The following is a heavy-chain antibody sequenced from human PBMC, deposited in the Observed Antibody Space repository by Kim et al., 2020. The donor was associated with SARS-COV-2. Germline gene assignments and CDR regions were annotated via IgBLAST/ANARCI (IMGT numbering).Heavy chain of an antibody. V-gene: IGHV3-23*01. CDR3: AKLGPLGSAEYFQH. Sequence: AGSVKGRFTISRDNSKNTLYLQMNSLSAEDTAVYYGAKLGPLGSAEYFQHWGQGTLVTVSS. J-gene: IGHJ1*01. D-gene: IGHD7-27*01.